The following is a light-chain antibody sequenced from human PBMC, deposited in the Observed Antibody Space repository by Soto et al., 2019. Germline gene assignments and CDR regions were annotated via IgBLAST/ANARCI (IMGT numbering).Light chain of an antibody. CDR2: GAT. CDR3: QQFLSAPLT. CDR1: HDITNY. V-gene: IGKV1-27*01. J-gene: IGKJ5*01. Sequence: DIQLTPSLSAVSASIRDRVKITCRASHDITNYLAWYRQKPGEHPKLLISGATALQSGVPRRFSGSGSGTDFTLTIGSLQPEDVATYYCQQFLSAPLTFAQRARLEI.